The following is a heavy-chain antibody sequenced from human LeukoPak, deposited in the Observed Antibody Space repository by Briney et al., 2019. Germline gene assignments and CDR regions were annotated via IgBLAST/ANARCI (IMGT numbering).Heavy chain of an antibody. CDR1: GYTFTSYY. D-gene: IGHD6-13*01. Sequence: GASVKVSCKASGYTFTSYYIHWVRQAPGQGLEWMGWINPNSGGTNYAQKFQGRVTMTRDTSISTAYMELSRLRSDDTAVYYCARDPAAGRGDYWGQGTLVTVSS. CDR3: ARDPAAGRGDY. CDR2: INPNSGGT. J-gene: IGHJ4*02. V-gene: IGHV1-2*02.